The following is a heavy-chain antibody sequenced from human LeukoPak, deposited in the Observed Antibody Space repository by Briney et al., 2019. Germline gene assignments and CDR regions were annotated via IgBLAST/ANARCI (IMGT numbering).Heavy chain of an antibody. Sequence: ASVKVSCKASGYTFSNYGITWVRQAPGQGLEWMGTISGHNGDVNYAPKFQGRATMTTDTSTTTAYMELGSLRFDDTAVYYCARYNSLLRGVTTSDYWGQGTLVTVSS. D-gene: IGHD3-10*01. CDR3: ARYNSLLRGVTTSDY. V-gene: IGHV1-18*01. J-gene: IGHJ4*02. CDR2: ISGHNGDV. CDR1: GYTFSNYG.